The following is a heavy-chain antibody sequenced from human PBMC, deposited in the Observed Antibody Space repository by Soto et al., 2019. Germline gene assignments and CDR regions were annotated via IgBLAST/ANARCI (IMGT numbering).Heavy chain of an antibody. Sequence: QVQLVESGGGVVQPGRSLRLSCAASGFTFSSYGMHWVRQAPGKGLEWVAVIWYDGSNKYYADSVKGRFTISRDNSKNTLYLQMNSLRAEDTAVYYCALSGDYYGMDVWGQGTTVTVSS. V-gene: IGHV3-33*01. CDR2: IWYDGSNK. CDR1: GFTFSSYG. CDR3: ALSGDYYGMDV. J-gene: IGHJ6*02. D-gene: IGHD6-25*01.